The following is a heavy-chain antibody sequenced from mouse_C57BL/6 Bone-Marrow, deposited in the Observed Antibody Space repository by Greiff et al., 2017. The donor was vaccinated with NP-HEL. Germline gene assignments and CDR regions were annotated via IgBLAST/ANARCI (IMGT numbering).Heavy chain of an antibody. CDR2: IYPGSGST. V-gene: IGHV1-55*01. D-gene: IGHD1-1*01. J-gene: IGHJ1*03. Sequence: QVQLQQPGAELVKPGASVKMSCKASGYTFTSYWITWVKQRPGQGLEWIGDIYPGSGSTNYNEKFKSKATLTVDTSSSTAYMQLSSLTPEDSAVYYCARFTTVVATDWYFDVWGTGTTVTVSS. CDR3: ARFTTVVATDWYFDV. CDR1: GYTFTSYW.